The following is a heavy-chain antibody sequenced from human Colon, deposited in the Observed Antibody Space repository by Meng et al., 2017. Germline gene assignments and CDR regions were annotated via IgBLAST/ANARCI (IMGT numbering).Heavy chain of an antibody. Sequence: QLVESGSGLPKPSETLSLTCNVSGCCFTSCSFNWGWNRPPPGKGWEVIADVDYSRNTNYTPSPEGLVTTSKDLAKSQFSLRRTPVTAADTVIYCCARHGGGHFDYWGQGTLVTVSS. CDR2: VDYSRNT. CDR3: ARHGGGHFDY. J-gene: IGHJ4*02. V-gene: IGHV4-61*05. D-gene: IGHD2-21*01. CDR1: GCCFTSCSFN.